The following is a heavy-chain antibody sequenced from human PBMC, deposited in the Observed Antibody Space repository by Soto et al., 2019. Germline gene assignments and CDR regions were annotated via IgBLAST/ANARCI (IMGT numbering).Heavy chain of an antibody. J-gene: IGHJ4*02. CDR2: INAGNGNT. D-gene: IGHD3-22*01. Sequence: ASVKVSCKASGYTFTSYAMHWVRQAPGQRLEWMGWINAGNGNTKYSQKFQGRVTITRDTSASTAYMELSSLRSEDTAVYYCARGVWNYYDSSGYYPDYWGQGTLVTVSS. CDR1: GYTFTSYA. CDR3: ARGVWNYYDSSGYYPDY. V-gene: IGHV1-3*01.